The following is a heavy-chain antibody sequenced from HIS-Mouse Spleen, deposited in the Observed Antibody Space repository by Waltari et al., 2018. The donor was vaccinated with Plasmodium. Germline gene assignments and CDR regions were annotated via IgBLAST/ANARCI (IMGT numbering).Heavy chain of an antibody. CDR1: GITFSSYG. V-gene: IGHV3-30*18. J-gene: IGHJ4*02. CDR2: ISYDGSNK. Sequence: QVQLVESGGGVVQPGRSLRLSCAASGITFSSYGMHWVRQAPGKGLELVAVISYDGSNKYYADSVKGRFTISRDNSKNTLYLQMNSLRAEDTAVYYCAKDRRSSSWYVDYWGQGTLVTVSS. CDR3: AKDRRSSSWYVDY. D-gene: IGHD6-13*01.